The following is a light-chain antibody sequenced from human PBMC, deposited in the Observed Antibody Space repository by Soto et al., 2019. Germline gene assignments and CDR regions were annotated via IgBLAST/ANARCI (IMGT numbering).Light chain of an antibody. Sequence: QPVLTQSPSASASLGASVKLTCTLSSEHSSYAIAWHQQQPEKGPRYLMKLYSDGRRTKGDGIPDRFSGSSSGAERYLTISRLQSEDEADYYCQTWATGPWVFGGGTKLTVL. CDR1: SEHSSYA. CDR3: QTWATGPWV. CDR2: LYSDGRR. V-gene: IGLV4-69*01. J-gene: IGLJ3*02.